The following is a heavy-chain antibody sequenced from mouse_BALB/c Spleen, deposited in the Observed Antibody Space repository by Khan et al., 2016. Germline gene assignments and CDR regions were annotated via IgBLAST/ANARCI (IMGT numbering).Heavy chain of an antibody. CDR2: ISDGGSYT. CDR1: GFTFSDYY. J-gene: IGHJ4*01. Sequence: EVGLVESGGGLVKPGGSLKLSCAASGFTFSDYYMYWVRQTPEKRLEWVATISDGGSYTYYPDSVKGRFTISRDNAKNNLYLQMSSLKSEDTAMYYCARDKEVRRRTEPYAMDYWGQGTSVTVSS. D-gene: IGHD2-14*01. CDR3: ARDKEVRRRTEPYAMDY. V-gene: IGHV5-4*02.